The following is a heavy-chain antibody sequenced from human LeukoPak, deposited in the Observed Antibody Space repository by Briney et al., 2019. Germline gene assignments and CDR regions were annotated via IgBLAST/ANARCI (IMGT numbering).Heavy chain of an antibody. D-gene: IGHD3-3*02. CDR2: ISSSSSNI. CDR3: SRDLIFAAY. Sequence: PGGSLRLSCAASRFTFSSYSMNCVRHAPGKGLEGVSYISSSSSNIYYADSLKGRFTLSRDNAKNSLYLQMNSLRDEDTQVYYCSRDLIFAAYWGQGTLVTVSS. V-gene: IGHV3-48*02. CDR1: RFTFSSYS. J-gene: IGHJ4*02.